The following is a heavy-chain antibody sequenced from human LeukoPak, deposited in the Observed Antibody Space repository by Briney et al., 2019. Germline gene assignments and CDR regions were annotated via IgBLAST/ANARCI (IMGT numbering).Heavy chain of an antibody. CDR2: ISYDETSK. J-gene: IGHJ4*02. V-gene: IGHV3-30*18. CDR1: GFIFSSYA. D-gene: IGHD2-2*02. Sequence: PGGSLRLSCAASGFIFSSYAMHWVRQAPGKGLEWVAVISYDETSKYYADSVKGRFTISRDNSKNILYLQMNSLRGEDTAVYHCAKAGCSSTNCYTNYWGQGPLVTVSS. CDR3: AKAGCSSTNCYTNY.